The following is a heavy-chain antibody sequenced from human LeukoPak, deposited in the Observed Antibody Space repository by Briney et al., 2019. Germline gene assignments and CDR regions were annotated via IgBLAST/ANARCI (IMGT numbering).Heavy chain of an antibody. CDR3: ARDQSDRDYGGNWWFDP. D-gene: IGHD4-23*01. Sequence: PSETLSLTCAVSGGSISSSNWWTWVRRPPGKGLEWIGEIYHSGSTYHNPSLKSRVTISVDRSKNQFSLKLSSVTAADTAVYYCARDQSDRDYGGNWWFDPWGQGTLVTVSS. CDR1: GGSISSSNW. J-gene: IGHJ5*02. CDR2: IYHSGST. V-gene: IGHV4-4*02.